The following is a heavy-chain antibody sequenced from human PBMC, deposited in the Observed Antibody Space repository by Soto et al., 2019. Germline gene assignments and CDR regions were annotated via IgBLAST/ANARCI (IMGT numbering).Heavy chain of an antibody. CDR3: ASRTSGWYFDY. Sequence: EVQLLESGGGLVQPGGSLRLSCTASGFTFSSYAMNWVRQAPGKGLEWVSVISGSGGSTYYADSVKGQFTISRDNSKNTLDLQMNSLRAEDTAVYYCASRTSGWYFDYWGQGTLVTVSS. V-gene: IGHV3-23*01. CDR2: ISGSGGST. CDR1: GFTFSSYA. D-gene: IGHD6-19*01. J-gene: IGHJ4*02.